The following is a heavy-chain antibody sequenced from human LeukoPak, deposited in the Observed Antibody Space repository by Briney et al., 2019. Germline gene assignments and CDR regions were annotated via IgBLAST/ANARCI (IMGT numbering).Heavy chain of an antibody. CDR1: GFTFNTYD. D-gene: IGHD1-14*01. Sequence: PGGSLRLSCAAFGFTFNTYDINWVRQAPGKGLEWVSSISSSSNYRDYADSVKGRFTISRDNAKNSLYLQMNSLRAEDTAVYYCARGPSGGLDYWGQGTLVTVSS. CDR2: ISSSSNYR. V-gene: IGHV3-21*01. CDR3: ARGPSGGLDY. J-gene: IGHJ4*02.